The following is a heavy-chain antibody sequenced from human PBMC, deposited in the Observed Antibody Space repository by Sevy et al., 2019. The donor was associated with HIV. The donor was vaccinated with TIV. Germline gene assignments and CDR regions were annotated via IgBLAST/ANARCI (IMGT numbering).Heavy chain of an antibody. Sequence: GGSLRLSCAVSGFTFSSYGMNWVRQAPGKGLEWVAGIWYDESNKYYADSVKGRFTISRDNSKNTLYLQMNSLRAEDTAVYYCARDGEYCTNGVCSWGLFDYWGQGTLVTVSS. D-gene: IGHD2-8*01. V-gene: IGHV3-33*01. CDR2: IWYDESNK. CDR1: GFTFSSYG. CDR3: ARDGEYCTNGVCSWGLFDY. J-gene: IGHJ4*02.